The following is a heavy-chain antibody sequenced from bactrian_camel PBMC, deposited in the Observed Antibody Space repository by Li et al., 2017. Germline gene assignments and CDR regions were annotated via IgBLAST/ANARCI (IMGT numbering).Heavy chain of an antibody. CDR2: IDVGGGT. CDR3: AADSDVNIPPSLALESGRWNY. J-gene: IGHJ4*01. Sequence: VQLVESGGGSVQAGGSLTLSCVASGNDISRMCMAWFRQGPIKAREKVATIDVGGGTRYVDSVQGRFTISRDNAKNTVSLQMSSLKPEDTGTYYCAADSDVNIPPSLALESGRWNYWGQGTQVTVS. CDR1: GNDISRMC. V-gene: IGHV3S53*01. D-gene: IGHD1*01.